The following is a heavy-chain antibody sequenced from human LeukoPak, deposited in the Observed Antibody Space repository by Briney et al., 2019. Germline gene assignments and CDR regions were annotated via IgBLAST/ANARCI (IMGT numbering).Heavy chain of an antibody. V-gene: IGHV3-23*01. J-gene: IGHJ4*02. CDR1: GFTFSSYA. CDR2: ISGSGGST. D-gene: IGHD3-3*01. CDR3: AKALGLFSSGYYKE. Sequence: GGSLRLSCAASGFTFSSYAMSWVRQAPGKGLEWVSAISGSGGSTYYADSVKGRFTISRDNSKNTLYLQMNSLRAEDTAVYYCAKALGLFSSGYYKEWGQGTLVTVSS.